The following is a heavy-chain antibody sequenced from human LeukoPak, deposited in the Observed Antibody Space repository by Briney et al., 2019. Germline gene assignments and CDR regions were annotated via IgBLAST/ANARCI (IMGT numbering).Heavy chain of an antibody. D-gene: IGHD3-22*01. CDR1: GFTFNSYA. CDR3: AKDKGSGYYYFDY. Sequence: GGSLRLSCAASGFTFNSYAMSWVRQAPGKGLEWVSAISPGGSDTYYADSVRGRLTISRDNSKKTLYLQMNSLRAEDTAVYYCAKDKGSGYYYFDYWGQGTLVTVSS. J-gene: IGHJ4*02. V-gene: IGHV3-23*01. CDR2: ISPGGSDT.